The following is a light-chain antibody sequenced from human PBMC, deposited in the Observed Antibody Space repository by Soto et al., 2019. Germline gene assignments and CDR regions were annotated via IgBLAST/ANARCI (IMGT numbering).Light chain of an antibody. CDR3: QQYNNWPPRT. V-gene: IGKV3-15*01. J-gene: IGKJ1*01. CDR2: GAS. Sequence: IVMTQSPATLSVSPGERATLSCRASQSISSKLAWYQQKPGQAPRLLIYGASTRATGIPARFSGSGSGTEFTLTISSLQSEDFAVYYCQQYNNWPPRTFGQGTKV. CDR1: QSISSK.